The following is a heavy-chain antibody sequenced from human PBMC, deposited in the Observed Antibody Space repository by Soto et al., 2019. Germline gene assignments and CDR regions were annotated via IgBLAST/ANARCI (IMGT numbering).Heavy chain of an antibody. D-gene: IGHD3-10*01. CDR1: GFTFSSYA. CDR3: AQRGSGTFFDY. V-gene: IGHV3-23*01. CDR2: ISGSGDST. J-gene: IGHJ4*02. Sequence: EVQLLESGGGLVQPGGSLRLSCAASGFTFSSYAMNWVRQAPGKGLEWVSVISGSGDSTYYADSVKGRFTISRDNSKNTLYLQMNSLRAEDTAVYYCAQRGSGTFFDYWGQGTLVTVSS.